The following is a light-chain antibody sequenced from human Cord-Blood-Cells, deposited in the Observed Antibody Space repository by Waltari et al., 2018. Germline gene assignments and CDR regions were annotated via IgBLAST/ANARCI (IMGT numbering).Light chain of an antibody. CDR3: QQYDNLPPYT. J-gene: IGKJ2*01. CDR1: QDISNY. V-gene: IGKV1-33*01. Sequence: DIQMTQSPSSLSASVGDRVTITCQASQDISNYLNWYQQKPGKAPKLLIYDASNLETGVPSSFSGSGSGTDFTFTISSLQPEDSATYYCQQYDNLPPYTFGQGTKLEIK. CDR2: DAS.